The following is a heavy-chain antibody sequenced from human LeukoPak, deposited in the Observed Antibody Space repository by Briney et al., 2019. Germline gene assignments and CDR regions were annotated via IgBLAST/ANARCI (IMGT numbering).Heavy chain of an antibody. D-gene: IGHD5-18*01. CDR2: INYSGTI. V-gene: IGHV4-39*01. Sequence: SEPLSLTCNVSGRSINSNNHYWGWIRQPPRKGLEWLGSINYSGTIFYSPSLNSRVTISVDTSGNQFSLKLTSATAADTAVYYCARHPGYSSGWWYFDFWGQGTLVTVSS. J-gene: IGHJ4*02. CDR3: ARHPGYSSGWWYFDF. CDR1: GRSINSNNHY.